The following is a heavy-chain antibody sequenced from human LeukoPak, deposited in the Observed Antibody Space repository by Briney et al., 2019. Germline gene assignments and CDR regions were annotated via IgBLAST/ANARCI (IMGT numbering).Heavy chain of an antibody. CDR3: ARDRGYCTNGVCYTARGHDAFDI. Sequence: SETLSLTCTVSGGSISSYYWSWIRQPPGKGLEWIGYIYYSGSTNYNPSLKSRVTISVDTSKNQFSLKLSSVTAADTAVYYCARDRGYCTNGVCYTARGHDAFDIWGQGTMVTVSS. D-gene: IGHD2-8*01. J-gene: IGHJ3*02. CDR1: GGSISSYY. CDR2: IYYSGST. V-gene: IGHV4-59*12.